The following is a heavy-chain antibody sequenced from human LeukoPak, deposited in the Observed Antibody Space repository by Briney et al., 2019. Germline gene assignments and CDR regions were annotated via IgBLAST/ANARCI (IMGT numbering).Heavy chain of an antibody. V-gene: IGHV1-2*02. D-gene: IGHD2-15*01. Sequence: GASVKVSCKASGYSFIDYYLHWVRQAPGQGLEWMGWINPKNGGTYYVQKFQGRVTMTRDTSISTVYLEVSRLTSDDTAVYYCARDQFLLGYCSGGRGCRRAYYFDYWGQGTLVTVSS. CDR2: INPKNGGT. J-gene: IGHJ4*02. CDR1: GYSFIDYY. CDR3: ARDQFLLGYCSGGRGCRRAYYFDY.